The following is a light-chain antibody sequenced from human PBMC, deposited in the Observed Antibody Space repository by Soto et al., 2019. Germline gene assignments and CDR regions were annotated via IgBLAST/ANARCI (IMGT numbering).Light chain of an antibody. V-gene: IGKV3-20*01. CDR2: GAS. Sequence: EIVLTQSPDTLSLSPGERATLSCRASQSVSTNSLAWYQQKPGQAPRPLIYGASSRATGTPDRFSGSGSGTDFTLTISRLEPGDFAVYYCQQYGSSALTFGGGTKVEIK. CDR3: QQYGSSALT. CDR1: QSVSTNS. J-gene: IGKJ4*01.